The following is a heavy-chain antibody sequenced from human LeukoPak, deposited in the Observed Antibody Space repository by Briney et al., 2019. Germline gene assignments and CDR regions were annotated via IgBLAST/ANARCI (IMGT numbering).Heavy chain of an antibody. CDR2: VEHRGST. D-gene: IGHD1-26*01. CDR1: KFTFSSYW. Sequence: PGGSLRLSCAASKFTFSSYWMSWVRQAPGKGLEWIGEVEHRGSTNYNPSLKSRVTISIDKSKNEFSLRLTSVTAADTAVYYCARGGGGAIFDYWGQGILVTVSS. V-gene: IGHV4-4*02. J-gene: IGHJ4*02. CDR3: ARGGGGAIFDY.